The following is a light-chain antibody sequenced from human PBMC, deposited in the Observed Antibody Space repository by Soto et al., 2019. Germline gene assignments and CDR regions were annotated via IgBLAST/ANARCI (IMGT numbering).Light chain of an antibody. CDR3: SSYTSPTTYV. J-gene: IGLJ1*01. CDR2: DVS. CDR1: SSDVGAYNY. Sequence: QSALTQPASVSGSPGRSITISCTGTSSDVGAYNYDSWYQQYPGEAPKVIIYDVSHRPAGVSNRFSGSKSGNTASLTISGLQTQDEADYYSSSYTSPTTYVFGTGTEVTVL. V-gene: IGLV2-14*01.